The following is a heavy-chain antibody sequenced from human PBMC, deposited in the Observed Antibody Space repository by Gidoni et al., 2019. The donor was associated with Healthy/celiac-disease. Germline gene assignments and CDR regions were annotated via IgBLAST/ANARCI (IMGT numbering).Heavy chain of an antibody. CDR1: GFPFSSYG. D-gene: IGHD2-2*01. Sequence: QVQLVESGGGVVQPGGSLRLSCAASGFPFSSYGMHWVRQAPGKGLEWVAFIRDDGSNKYYADSVKGRFTISRDNSKNTLYLQMNSLRAEDTAVYYCAKGGRGYCSSTSCPGDWFDPWGQGTLVTVSS. CDR2: IRDDGSNK. J-gene: IGHJ5*02. V-gene: IGHV3-30*02. CDR3: AKGGRGYCSSTSCPGDWFDP.